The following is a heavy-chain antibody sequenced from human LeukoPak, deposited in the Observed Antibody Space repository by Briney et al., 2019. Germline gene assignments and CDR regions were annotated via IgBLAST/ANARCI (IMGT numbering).Heavy chain of an antibody. D-gene: IGHD2/OR15-2a*01. J-gene: IGHJ5*02. CDR1: GGSISSYY. V-gene: IGHV4-59*01. CDR2: IYYSGST. Sequence: SETLSLTCTVSGGSISSYYWTWIWQPPGGGLEWIGYIYYSGSTNYNPSLQSRVTISVDTSKNQFSLKLSSVTAADTAVYYCARGFRCFDPWGQGTLVTVSS. CDR3: ARGFRCFDP.